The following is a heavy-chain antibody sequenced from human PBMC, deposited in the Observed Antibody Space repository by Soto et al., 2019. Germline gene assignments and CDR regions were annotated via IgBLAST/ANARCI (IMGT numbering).Heavy chain of an antibody. CDR2: INHSGST. Sequence: QVQLQQWGAGLLKPSETLSLTCAVYGGSFSGYYWSWIRQPPGKGLEWIGEINHSGSTNYNPSLKSRVTISVDTSKNQFSLKLSSVTAADKAVYYCARGRDTAMANPFDYWGQGTLVTVSS. V-gene: IGHV4-34*01. CDR1: GGSFSGYY. D-gene: IGHD5-18*01. CDR3: ARGRDTAMANPFDY. J-gene: IGHJ4*02.